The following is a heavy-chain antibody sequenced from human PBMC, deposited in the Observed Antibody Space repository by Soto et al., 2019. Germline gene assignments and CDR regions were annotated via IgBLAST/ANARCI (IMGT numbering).Heavy chain of an antibody. CDR1: GGSFSGYY. J-gene: IGHJ5*02. D-gene: IGHD3-10*01. CDR3: ARVKKYMVRSHIRYNWFDP. V-gene: IGHV4-34*01. Sequence: QVQLQQWGAGLLKPSETLSLTCAVYGGSFSGYYWSWIRQPPGKGLEWIGEINHSGSTNYNPSLKSRVTISVDTSKNQFSLKLSSVTAADTAVYYCARVKKYMVRSHIRYNWFDPWGQGTLVTVSS. CDR2: INHSGST.